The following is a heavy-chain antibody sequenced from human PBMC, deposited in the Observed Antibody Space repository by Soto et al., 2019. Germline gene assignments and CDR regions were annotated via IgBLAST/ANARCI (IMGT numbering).Heavy chain of an antibody. V-gene: IGHV4-59*01. CDR3: ESNHDWRLNDAFDI. CDR2: IYDSGST. CDR1: SVSISNYY. J-gene: IGHJ3*02. D-gene: IGHD3-9*01. Sequence: LFLTCTVSSVSISNYYWSWLRQPIAKGLESIGYIYDSGSTTFNLSLKCGVTIAVGTSKTQFSVKLIAFTAADNAVYYCESNHDWRLNDAFDIGGKGTTVSVS.